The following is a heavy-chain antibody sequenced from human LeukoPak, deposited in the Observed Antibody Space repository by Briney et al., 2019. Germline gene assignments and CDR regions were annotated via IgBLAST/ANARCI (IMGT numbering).Heavy chain of an antibody. J-gene: IGHJ6*03. CDR1: GGTFSSYA. V-gene: IGHV1-69*05. CDR3: ARAYRRYDFWSGYYTGSYYYYYMDV. Sequence: SVKVSCKASGGTFSSYAISWVRQAPGQGLEWMGGIIPIFGTANHAQKFQGRVTITTDESTSTAYMELSSLRSEDTAVYYCARAYRRYDFWSGYYTGSYYYYYMDVWGKGTTVTVSS. CDR2: IIPIFGTA. D-gene: IGHD3-3*01.